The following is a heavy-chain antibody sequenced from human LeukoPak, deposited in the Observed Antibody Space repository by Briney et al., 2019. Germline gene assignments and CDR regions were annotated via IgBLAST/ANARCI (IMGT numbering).Heavy chain of an antibody. CDR3: AKDGGWYELDYMDV. V-gene: IGHV3-30*02. CDR1: GFTFSTYA. D-gene: IGHD6-19*01. J-gene: IGHJ6*03. Sequence: GGSLRLSCTASGFTFSTYAMHWVRQAPGKGLEWVAFIRNYGSHKSYADSVKGRFTISRDNSKNTLFLQMNSLRPEDTAVYYCAKDGGWYELDYMDVWGTGTMVTVSS. CDR2: IRNYGSHK.